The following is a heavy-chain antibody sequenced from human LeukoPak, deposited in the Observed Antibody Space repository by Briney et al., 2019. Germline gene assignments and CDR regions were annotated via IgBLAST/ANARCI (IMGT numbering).Heavy chain of an antibody. Sequence: SQTLSLTCAISGDSVSSNSAAWNWIGQSPSRGLEWLGRTYYRSKWDSDYAVSVKSRININPDTSKNQFSLQLNSMTPEDTAVYYCARARYTSGWPFDYWGQGTLVTVSS. CDR2: TYYRSKWDS. D-gene: IGHD6-19*01. J-gene: IGHJ4*02. CDR3: ARARYTSGWPFDY. CDR1: GDSVSSNSAA. V-gene: IGHV6-1*01.